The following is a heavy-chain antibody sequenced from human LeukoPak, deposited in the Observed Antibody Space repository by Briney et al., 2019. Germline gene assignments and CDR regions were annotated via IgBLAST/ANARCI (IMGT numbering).Heavy chain of an antibody. J-gene: IGHJ4*02. CDR2: ISSSSSYI. V-gene: IGHV3-21*01. CDR3: ARDRGVATGFFDY. Sequence: GGSLRLSCAASGFTFSSYSMNWVRQAPGKGLEWVSSISSSSSYIYYADSVKGRFTISRDNAKNSLYLQMNSLRAEDTAVYYCARDRGVATGFFDYWGQGTLVTVSS. CDR1: GFTFSSYS. D-gene: IGHD5-12*01.